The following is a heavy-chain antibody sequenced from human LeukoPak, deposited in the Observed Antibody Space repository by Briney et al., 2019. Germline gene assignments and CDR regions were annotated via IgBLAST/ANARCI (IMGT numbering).Heavy chain of an antibody. V-gene: IGHV4-4*07. CDR3: ARASSGTYYYFDY. CDR2: IYTSGST. CDR1: GGSISSYS. D-gene: IGHD1-26*01. Sequence: KTSETLSLTCTVSGGSISSYSWSWIRQPAGKGLEWFGRIYTSGSTNYNPSLKSRVTVSVDTSKNQFSLKLSSVTAADTAVYYCARASSGTYYYFDYWGQGTLVTVSS. J-gene: IGHJ4*02.